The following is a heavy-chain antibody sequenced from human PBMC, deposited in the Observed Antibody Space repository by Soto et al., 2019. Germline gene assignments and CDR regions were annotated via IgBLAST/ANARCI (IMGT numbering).Heavy chain of an antibody. D-gene: IGHD3-9*01. CDR3: ASHYDILTGYSYYYGMDV. Sequence: QVPLVQSGAEVKKPGASVKVSCKASGYTFTSYGISWVRQAPGQGLEWMGWISAYNGNTNYAQKLQGRVTMTTDTSTSTAYMELRSLRSDDTAVYYCASHYDILTGYSYYYGMDVWGQGTTVTVSS. J-gene: IGHJ6*02. CDR1: GYTFTSYG. V-gene: IGHV1-18*01. CDR2: ISAYNGNT.